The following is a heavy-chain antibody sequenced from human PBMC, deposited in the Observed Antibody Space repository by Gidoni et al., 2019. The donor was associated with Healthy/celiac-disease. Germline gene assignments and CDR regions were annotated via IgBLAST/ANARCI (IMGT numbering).Heavy chain of an antibody. CDR3: ARDRGAAAGTLVYYYYYGMDV. V-gene: IGHV4-38-2*02. CDR2: IYHSGST. D-gene: IGHD6-13*01. J-gene: IGHJ6*02. CDR1: GYSISSGYY. Sequence: LQLQESGPGLVKPSETLSLTCADYGYSISSGYYSGWIRQPPGKGLEWIGSIYHSGSTYYNPSLKSRVTISVDTSKNQFSLKLSSVTAADTAVYYCARDRGAAAGTLVYYYYYGMDVWGQGTTVTVSS.